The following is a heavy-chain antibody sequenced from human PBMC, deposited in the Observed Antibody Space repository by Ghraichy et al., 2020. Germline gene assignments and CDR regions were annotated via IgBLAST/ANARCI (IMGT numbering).Heavy chain of an antibody. CDR3: VRDSFDDYLYYGMDG. J-gene: IGHJ6*02. Sequence: GGSLRLSCAASGFIFSTHWMHWVRQAPGKGLVWVARVNPDGSNTAYADSVKGRFIISRDNAKNTLYLQMNSLRADDSAVYFCVRDSFDDYLYYGMDGWGQWTTVTVSS. V-gene: IGHV3-74*01. CDR2: VNPDGSNT. CDR1: GFIFSTHW. D-gene: IGHD3-10*01.